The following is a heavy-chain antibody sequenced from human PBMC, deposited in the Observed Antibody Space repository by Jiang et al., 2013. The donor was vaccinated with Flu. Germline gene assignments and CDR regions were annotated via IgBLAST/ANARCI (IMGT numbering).Heavy chain of an antibody. CDR3: ARDSASITIFYFDI. J-gene: IGHJ3*02. CDR1: GGTFSSYA. CDR2: IIPILGIA. V-gene: IGHV1-69*04. D-gene: IGHD3-9*01. Sequence: GAEVKKPGSSVKVSCKASGGTFSSYAISWVRQAPGQGLEWMGRIIPILGIANYAQKFQGRVTITADKSTSTAYMELSSLRSEDTAVYYCARDSASITIFYFDIWGQGTMVTVSS.